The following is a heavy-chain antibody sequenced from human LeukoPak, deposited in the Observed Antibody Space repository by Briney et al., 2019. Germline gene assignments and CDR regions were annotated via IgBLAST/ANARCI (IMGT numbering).Heavy chain of an antibody. CDR2: IYTSGST. D-gene: IGHD3-10*01. CDR1: GGSFSGYY. Sequence: PSETLSLTCAVYGGSFSGYYWSWIRQPAGKGLEWIGRIYTSGSTNYNPSLKSRVTISVDTSKNQFSLKLSSVTAADTAVYYCAVLWFGEFTSYWGQGTLVTVSS. J-gene: IGHJ4*02. CDR3: AVLWFGEFTSY. V-gene: IGHV4-59*10.